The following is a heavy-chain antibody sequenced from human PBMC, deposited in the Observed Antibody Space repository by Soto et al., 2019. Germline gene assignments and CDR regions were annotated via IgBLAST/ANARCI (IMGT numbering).Heavy chain of an antibody. Sequence: SETLSLTCTVSGASISSYYWTWIRQPPGKGLEWIGYIFYSGSTNYNPSLKSRVTISVDTSKNQFSLRLTSVTAADTAVYYCAREFDYNYGMDVWGQGTTVTVSS. CDR2: IFYSGST. CDR1: GASISSYY. CDR3: AREFDYNYGMDV. V-gene: IGHV4-59*01. D-gene: IGHD3-16*01. J-gene: IGHJ6*02.